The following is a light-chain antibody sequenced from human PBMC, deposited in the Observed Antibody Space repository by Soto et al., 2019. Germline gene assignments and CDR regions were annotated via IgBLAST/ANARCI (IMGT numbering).Light chain of an antibody. CDR2: EVT. Sequence: QSPLTQPPSSSGSPGQSLTISCTGTSSDVGGYNYVSWYQQHPGKAPKLMIYEVTKLPSDIPDRFSGSKSGNTASLTVSGLQAEDEADYYCSSYAGTNNYVFGTGTKV. V-gene: IGLV2-8*01. J-gene: IGLJ1*01. CDR3: SSYAGTNNYV. CDR1: SSDVGGYNY.